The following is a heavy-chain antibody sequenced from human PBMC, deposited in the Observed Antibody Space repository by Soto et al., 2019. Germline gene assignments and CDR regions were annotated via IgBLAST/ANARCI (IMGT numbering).Heavy chain of an antibody. Sequence: SGKVSCKASGGTLSSFAFTWVRQARGQGLECMGRIIPIFGTANYAQQFQGRVTITADESTGTVYMDLRSLRSEDTAMYYCATDTSMFRGRIADTPWFDSWGQGTLVTVSS. J-gene: IGHJ5*01. CDR3: ATDTSMFRGRIADTPWFDS. CDR2: IIPIFGTA. CDR1: GGTLSSFA. D-gene: IGHD3-10*01. V-gene: IGHV1-69*13.